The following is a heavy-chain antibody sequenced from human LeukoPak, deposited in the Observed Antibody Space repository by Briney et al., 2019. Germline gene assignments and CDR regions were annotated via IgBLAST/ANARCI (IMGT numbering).Heavy chain of an antibody. Sequence: GGSLRVSCAASGFTFSSYGMHWVRQAPGKGLEWVAYISSSSGTIYYTDSVKGRFTISRDNAKNSVFLQMSSLSGGDTAIYYCVRDQGFRYFDPWGQGTLVTVSS. CDR2: ISSSSGTI. CDR1: GFTFSSYG. D-gene: IGHD3-16*02. J-gene: IGHJ5*02. V-gene: IGHV3-48*01. CDR3: VRDQGFRYFDP.